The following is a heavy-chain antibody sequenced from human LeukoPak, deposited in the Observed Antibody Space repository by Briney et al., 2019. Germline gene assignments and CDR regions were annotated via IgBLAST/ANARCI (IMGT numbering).Heavy chain of an antibody. CDR2: INHSGST. Sequence: PSETLSLTCAVYGGSFSGYYWSWIRQPPGKGLEWIGEINHSGSTNYNPSLKSRVTISVDTSKNQFSLKLSSVTAADTAVYYCARTGDSSSSYALGYWGQGTLVTVSS. CDR3: ARTGDSSSSYALGY. D-gene: IGHD6-6*01. CDR1: GGSFSGYY. V-gene: IGHV4-34*01. J-gene: IGHJ4*02.